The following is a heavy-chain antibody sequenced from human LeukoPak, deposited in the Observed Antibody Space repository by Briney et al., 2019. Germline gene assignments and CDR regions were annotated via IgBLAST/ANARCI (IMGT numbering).Heavy chain of an antibody. J-gene: IGHJ4*02. CDR3: ARVIVSGSYFFDDY. V-gene: IGHV7-4-1*02. CDR1: GYAFTSYA. CDR2: INTNTGNP. Sequence: ASVKASCKASGYAFTSYAMNWVRQAPGQGLEWMGWINTNTGNPTYAQGFTGRFVFSLDTSVSTAYLQISSLKAEDTAVYYCARVIVSGSYFFDDYWGQGTLVTVSS. D-gene: IGHD1-26*01.